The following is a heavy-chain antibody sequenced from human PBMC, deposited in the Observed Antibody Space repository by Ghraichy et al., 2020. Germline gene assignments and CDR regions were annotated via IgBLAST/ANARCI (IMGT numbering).Heavy chain of an antibody. Sequence: GGSLRLSCAASGFTFSSFPMSWVRQSPGKGLEWVSGISGSGSSTYYADSVKGRFTISRDNSKNRLYLEMDSLRVDDTAEYFCAKDPPRGISDAFDIWGQGTKVTVSS. D-gene: IGHD3-10*01. CDR2: ISGSGSST. J-gene: IGHJ3*02. CDR3: AKDPPRGISDAFDI. V-gene: IGHV3-23*01. CDR1: GFTFSSFP.